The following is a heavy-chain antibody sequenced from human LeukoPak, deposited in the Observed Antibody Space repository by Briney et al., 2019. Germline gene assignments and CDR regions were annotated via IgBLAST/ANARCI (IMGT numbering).Heavy chain of an antibody. V-gene: IGHV4-4*09. CDR1: GGSISSYY. J-gene: IGHJ5*02. CDR2: IYTSGST. CDR3: ARGAYSSSWFNWFDP. D-gene: IGHD6-13*01. Sequence: SETLSLTCTVSGGSISSYYWSWIRQPPGKGLEWIGYIYTSGSTNYTPSLKSRVTISVDTSKNQFSLKLSSVTAADTPVYYCARGAYSSSWFNWFDPWGQGTLVTVSS.